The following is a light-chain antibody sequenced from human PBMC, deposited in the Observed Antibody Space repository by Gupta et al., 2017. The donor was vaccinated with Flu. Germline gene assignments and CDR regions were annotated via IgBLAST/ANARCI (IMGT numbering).Light chain of an antibody. Sequence: DIRMTQSPSTLSASLGDTVTISCRASQNIDGWLAWYQLKPGKAPKLLIYKASGLENGVPSRFSGSGSGTIFTLTITGLQRDDSATYFCQQYFSYRTFGQGTKEEIK. CDR3: QQYFSYRT. CDR1: QNIDGW. V-gene: IGKV1-5*03. CDR2: KAS. J-gene: IGKJ1*01.